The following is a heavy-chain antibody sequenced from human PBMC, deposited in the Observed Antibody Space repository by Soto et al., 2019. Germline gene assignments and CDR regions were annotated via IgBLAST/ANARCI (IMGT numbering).Heavy chain of an antibody. V-gene: IGHV3-30*18. CDR1: GFTFSSYG. CDR2: ISYDGSNK. J-gene: IGHJ6*01. Sequence: HPGGSLGLSCAAXGFTFSSYGMHWVRQAPGKGLEWVAVISYDGSNKYYADSVKGRFTISRDNSKNTLYLQMNSLRAEDTAVYYYAKQESGVLRRYGMDVWGQGTTVSVSS. CDR3: AKQESGVLRRYGMDV. D-gene: IGHD3-3*01.